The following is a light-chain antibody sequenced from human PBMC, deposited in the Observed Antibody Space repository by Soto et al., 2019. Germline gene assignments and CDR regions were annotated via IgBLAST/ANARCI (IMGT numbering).Light chain of an antibody. CDR3: QQRSNWPPFT. Sequence: EIVLTQSPATLSFSPGERATLSCRASQSVSNYLAWYQQKPGQAPRLLIYDASNRATDIPARFSGSGSGTDFTLTISSLEPEDFAVYYCQQRSNWPPFTFGQGTRLENK. CDR1: QSVSNY. V-gene: IGKV3-11*01. J-gene: IGKJ5*01. CDR2: DAS.